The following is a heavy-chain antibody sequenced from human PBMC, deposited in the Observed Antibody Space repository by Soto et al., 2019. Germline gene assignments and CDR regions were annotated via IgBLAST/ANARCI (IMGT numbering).Heavy chain of an antibody. CDR3: ARGRYGDY. J-gene: IGHJ4*02. V-gene: IGHV1-18*01. CDR1: GCTFTSYG. Sequence: QVHLVQSGAEVKKPGASVKVSCKASGCTFTSYGITWVRQAPGQGLEWMGWISAHNGNTDYAQKLQGRVIVTRDTSTSTAYMELRSLISDDPAVYYCARGRYGDYWGQGALVTVSS. CDR2: ISAHNGNT. D-gene: IGHD1-1*01.